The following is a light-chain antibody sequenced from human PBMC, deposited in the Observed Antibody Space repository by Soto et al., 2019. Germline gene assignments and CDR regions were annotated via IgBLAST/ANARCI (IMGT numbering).Light chain of an antibody. Sequence: QSALAQPPSVSGSHGQPVSISSTGTSRDVGRYTHVSWDQQPTGTSPKLMIYDVSNRPSRVPDRFSGSKSGNTASLTISGLQAEDEAEYYCSSYTGSSTLVVFGGGTKLTVL. V-gene: IGLV2-18*02. CDR3: SSYTGSSTLVV. CDR2: DVS. J-gene: IGLJ2*01. CDR1: SRDVGRYTH.